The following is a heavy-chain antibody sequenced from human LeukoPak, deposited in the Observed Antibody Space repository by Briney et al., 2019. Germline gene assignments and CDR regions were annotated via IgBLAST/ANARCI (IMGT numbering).Heavy chain of an antibody. CDR1: GGSISSRSYY. CDR3: ARGRGDSSGYYLNNYFDY. J-gene: IGHJ4*02. CDR2: IYYSGST. D-gene: IGHD3-22*01. V-gene: IGHV4-39*01. Sequence: SETLSLTCTVSGGSISSRSYYWGWIRQPPGKGLEWIGSIYYSGSTYYNPSLKSRVTISVDTSKNQFSLKLSSVTAADTAVYYCARGRGDSSGYYLNNYFDYWGQGTLVTVSS.